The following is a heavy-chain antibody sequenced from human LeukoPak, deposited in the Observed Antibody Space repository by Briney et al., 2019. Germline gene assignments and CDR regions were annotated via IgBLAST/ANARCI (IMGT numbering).Heavy chain of an antibody. CDR1: GFTFSSYS. Sequence: QPGGSLRLSCAASGFTFSSYSMNWVRQAPGKGLVWVSRINTDGSSTSYADSVKGRFTITRDNAKNTLYLQMNSLRAEDTAVYYCARSLLYYYDSSGPENWGQGSLVTVSS. CDR2: INTDGSST. CDR3: ARSLLYYYDSSGPEN. V-gene: IGHV3-74*01. D-gene: IGHD3-22*01. J-gene: IGHJ4*02.